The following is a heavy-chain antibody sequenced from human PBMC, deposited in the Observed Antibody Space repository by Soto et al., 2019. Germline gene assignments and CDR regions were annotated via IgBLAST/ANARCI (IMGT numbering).Heavy chain of an antibody. CDR2: ISHSWST. V-gene: IGHV4-30-2*01. Sequence: QLQLLESGSGLVKPSQTLSLTCSVSGGSINSGRSSWNWIRQPPGPGLEWIAYISHSWSTYYTPSLKSRVTISVYRSKNQFSLYLTSLTAENTAVYYCVRESTPSGTNGFDTWGPGILVTVSS. CDR1: GGSINSGRSS. D-gene: IGHD6-13*01. CDR3: VRESTPSGTNGFDT. J-gene: IGHJ5*02.